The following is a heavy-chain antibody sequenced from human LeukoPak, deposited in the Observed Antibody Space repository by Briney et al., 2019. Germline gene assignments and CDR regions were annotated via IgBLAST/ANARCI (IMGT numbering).Heavy chain of an antibody. D-gene: IGHD3-22*01. CDR2: VYRSGST. CDR3: ARGSGDYYDSSGYFMDY. J-gene: IGHJ4*02. CDR1: GGSITTTNW. Sequence: PSGTLSLTCAVSGGSITTTNWWSWVRQPPGKGLEWIGEVYRSGSTNYNPSLKSRVTISVDTSKNQFSLKLSSVTAADTAVYYCARGSGDYYDSSGYFMDYWGQGTLVTVSS. V-gene: IGHV4-4*02.